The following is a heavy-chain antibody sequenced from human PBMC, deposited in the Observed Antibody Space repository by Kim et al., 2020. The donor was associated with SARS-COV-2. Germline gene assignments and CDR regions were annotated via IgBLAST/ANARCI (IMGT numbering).Heavy chain of an antibody. CDR2: IHHGGSA. J-gene: IGHJ2*01. CDR1: GGSISSSRDY. V-gene: IGHV4-39*01. CDR3: ASQVPKWNFWHFDL. Sequence: SQTLSLTCTVSGGSISSSRDYWGWIRQPPGKGLEWIGSIHHGGSALYNPSLKSRVTISADTSKNQVSLRVTSVTAADTAVYYCASQVPKWNFWHFDLWGRGTLVTVSS. D-gene: IGHD1-7*01.